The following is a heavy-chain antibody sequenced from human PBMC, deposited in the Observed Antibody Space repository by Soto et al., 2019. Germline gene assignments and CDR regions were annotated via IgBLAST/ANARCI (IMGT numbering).Heavy chain of an antibody. Sequence: GGSLRLSCAASGFTFSSYSMNWVRQAPGKGLEWVSSISSSSYIYYADSVKGRFTISRDNAKNTLYLQMNSLRAEDTAVYYCAKPPGTYSGSYWPPDYWGQGTLVTVSS. CDR3: AKPPGTYSGSYWPPDY. CDR1: GFTFSSYS. J-gene: IGHJ4*02. V-gene: IGHV3-21*04. CDR2: ISSSSYI. D-gene: IGHD1-26*01.